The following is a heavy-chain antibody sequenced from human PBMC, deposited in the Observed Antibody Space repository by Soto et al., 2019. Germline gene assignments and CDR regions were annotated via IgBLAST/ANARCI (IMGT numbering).Heavy chain of an antibody. CDR2: ISSNSGTI. D-gene: IGHD6-19*01. J-gene: IGHJ4*02. CDR1: GFTFSSYS. CDR3: ARVSGWYALDY. V-gene: IGHV3-48*01. Sequence: GGSLRLSCAASGFTFSSYSINWVRQAPGKGLEWVSYISSNSGTIYYADSVKGRFTISRDNAKNSLYLQMNSLRAEDTAVYYCARVSGWYALDYWGQGTLVTVSS.